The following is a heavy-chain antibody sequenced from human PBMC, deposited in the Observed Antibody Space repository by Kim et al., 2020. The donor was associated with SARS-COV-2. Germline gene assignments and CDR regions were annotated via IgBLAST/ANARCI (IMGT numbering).Heavy chain of an antibody. CDR1: GFTFSTSW. V-gene: IGHV3-7*03. J-gene: IGHJ4*02. D-gene: IGHD6-19*01. Sequence: GGSLRLSCVASGFTFSTSWMTWVRQAPGKGLEWVANIKHEGSDKYYVDSVKGRFTISRDNAKNSLFLQMNSLRPEDTAVYYCAGPYSSAWALGYWGPGTLVTVSS. CDR2: IKHEGSDK. CDR3: AGPYSSAWALGY.